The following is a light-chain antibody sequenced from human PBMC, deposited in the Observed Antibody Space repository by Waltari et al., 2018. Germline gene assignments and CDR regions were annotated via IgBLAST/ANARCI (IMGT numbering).Light chain of an antibody. V-gene: IGKV3-20*01. CDR2: GTS. CDR1: QSVTSIS. J-gene: IGKJ4*01. Sequence: EIVLTQSQGTLSLSTGERATLSCRASQSVTSISLTWYQQNLGQAPRLLIYGTSSRATAIPDRFSGSGSVTDFTLTISRLEPEDFAVYYCQQYDGEVVTFGGGTKVEI. CDR3: QQYDGEVVT.